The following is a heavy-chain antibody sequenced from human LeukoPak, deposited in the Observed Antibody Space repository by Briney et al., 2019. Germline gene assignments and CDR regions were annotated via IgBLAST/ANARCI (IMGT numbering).Heavy chain of an antibody. CDR2: ISGSGGST. Sequence: GGSLRLSCAASGFTFSSYAMSWVRQAPGKGLEWVSAISGSGGSTYYADSVKGRFTISRDNSKNTLYLQMNGLRAEDTAVYYCARARSTIFGVVIDGRATGHYYYMDVWGKGTTVTVSS. D-gene: IGHD3-3*01. CDR1: GFTFSSYA. J-gene: IGHJ6*03. V-gene: IGHV3-23*01. CDR3: ARARSTIFGVVIDGRATGHYYYMDV.